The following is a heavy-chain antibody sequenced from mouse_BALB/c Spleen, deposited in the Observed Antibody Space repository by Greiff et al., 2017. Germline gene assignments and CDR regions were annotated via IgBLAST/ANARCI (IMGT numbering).Heavy chain of an antibody. CDR2: ISSGGSYT. CDR1: GFTFSSYT. D-gene: IGHD2-4*01. CDR3: TRDYDYEPYAMDY. V-gene: IGHV5-6-4*01. Sequence: EVHLVESGGGLVKPGGSLKLSCAASGFTFSSYTMSWVRQTPEKRLEWVATISSGGSYTYYPDSVKGRFTISRDNAKNTLYLQMSSLKSEDTAMYYCTRDYDYEPYAMDYWGQGTSVTVSS. J-gene: IGHJ4*01.